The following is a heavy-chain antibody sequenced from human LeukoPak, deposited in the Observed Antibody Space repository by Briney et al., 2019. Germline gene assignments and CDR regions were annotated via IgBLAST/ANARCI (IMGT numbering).Heavy chain of an antibody. J-gene: IGHJ5*02. V-gene: IGHV4-39*01. CDR1: GGSISRGSYS. CDR3: VRHEQLLGASFDP. Sequence: SETLSLTCTVSGGSISRGSYSWGWIRQPPGKGLEWIGSIYYSGSTYYNPSLKSRVSISIDTSKIHFSLKLSSVTAADTAVYYCVRHEQLLGASFDPWGQGTLVTVSS. D-gene: IGHD3-10*01. CDR2: IYYSGST.